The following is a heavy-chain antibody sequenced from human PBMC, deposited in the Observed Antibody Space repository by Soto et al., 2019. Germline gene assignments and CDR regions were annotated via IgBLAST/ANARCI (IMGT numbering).Heavy chain of an antibody. J-gene: IGHJ6*02. CDR1: GFTFSSYG. CDR2: ISYDGSNK. Sequence: QVQLVESGGGVVQPGRSLRLSCAASGFTFSSYGMHWVRQAPGKGLEWVAVISYDGSNKYYADSVKGRFTISRDNSKNMLYVQMNSLKAKDTVVYYCAKDVVVGATTGLGDYYYYYGMDVWGQGTTVTVS. CDR3: AKDVVVGATTGLGDYYYYYGMDV. V-gene: IGHV3-30*18. D-gene: IGHD1-26*01.